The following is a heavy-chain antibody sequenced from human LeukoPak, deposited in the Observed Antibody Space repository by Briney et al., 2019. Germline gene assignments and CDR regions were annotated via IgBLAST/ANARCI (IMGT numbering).Heavy chain of an antibody. D-gene: IGHD1-1*01. Sequence: ASVKVSCKASGYTFTSYGISWVRQAPGQGLEWMGWISAYNGNTNYAQKLQGRVTMTTDTSTSTAYMELRSLISDDAAVYYCARSPQLERRGAVIWFDPWGQGTLVTVSS. J-gene: IGHJ5*02. V-gene: IGHV1-18*01. CDR3: ARSPQLERRGAVIWFDP. CDR2: ISAYNGNT. CDR1: GYTFTSYG.